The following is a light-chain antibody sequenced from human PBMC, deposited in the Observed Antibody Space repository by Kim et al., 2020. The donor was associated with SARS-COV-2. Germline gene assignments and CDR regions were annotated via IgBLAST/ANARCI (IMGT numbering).Light chain of an antibody. CDR2: DAS. Sequence: DIQMTQSPSTLSASIGARVTITCRASQSISSWLAWYQQKPGKAPKLLIYDASSLESGVPSRFSGSGSGTEFTLTISSLQPDDFATYHCQQYKSYTFGQGTKLEIK. CDR3: QQYKSYT. J-gene: IGKJ2*01. V-gene: IGKV1-5*01. CDR1: QSISSW.